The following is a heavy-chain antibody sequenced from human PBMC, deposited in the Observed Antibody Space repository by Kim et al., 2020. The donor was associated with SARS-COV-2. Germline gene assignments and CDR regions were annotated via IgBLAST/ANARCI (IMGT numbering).Heavy chain of an antibody. Sequence: ASVKVSCKASGYTFTSYYMHWVRQAPGQGLEWMGIINPSGGSTSYAQKFQGRVTMTRDTSTSTVYMELSSLRSEDTAVYYCARDRSVEMATKGEFDYWGQGTLVTVSS. CDR3: ARDRSVEMATKGEFDY. V-gene: IGHV1-46*01. CDR2: INPSGGST. J-gene: IGHJ4*02. CDR1: GYTFTSYY. D-gene: IGHD3-16*01.